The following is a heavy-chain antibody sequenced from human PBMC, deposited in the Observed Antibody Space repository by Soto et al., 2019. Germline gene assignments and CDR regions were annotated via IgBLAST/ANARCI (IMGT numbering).Heavy chain of an antibody. CDR3: ARDKGVLYSIVSDAFDI. Sequence: PGGSLRLSCAASGFTFSDYYMSWIRQAPGKGLEWVSYISSSGSTIYYADSVKGRFTISRDNAKNSLYLQMNSLRAEDTAVYYCARDKGVLYSIVSDAFDIWGQGTMVTVSS. D-gene: IGHD2-8*01. J-gene: IGHJ3*02. CDR2: ISSSGSTI. V-gene: IGHV3-11*01. CDR1: GFTFSDYY.